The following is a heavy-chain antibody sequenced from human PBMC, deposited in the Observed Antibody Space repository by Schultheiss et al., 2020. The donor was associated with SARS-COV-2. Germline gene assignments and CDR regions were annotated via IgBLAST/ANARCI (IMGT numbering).Heavy chain of an antibody. V-gene: IGHV4-59*01. CDR3: ARHGPSFDICSGGSCYPLDY. D-gene: IGHD2-15*01. CDR2: IYYSGST. J-gene: IGHJ4*02. CDR1: GGSISSYY. Sequence: SETLSLTCTVSGGSISSYYWSWIRQHPGKGLEWIGYIYYSGSTNYNPSLKSRVTISVDTSKNQFSLKLSSVTAADTAVYYCARHGPSFDICSGGSCYPLDYWGQGTLVTVSS.